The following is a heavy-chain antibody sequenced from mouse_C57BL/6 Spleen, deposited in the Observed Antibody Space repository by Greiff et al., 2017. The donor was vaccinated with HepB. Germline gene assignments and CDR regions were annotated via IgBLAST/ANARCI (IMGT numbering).Heavy chain of an antibody. CDR3: ARLGLRRDDGMDY. Sequence: QVQLQQPGAELVKPGASVKLSCKASGYTFTSYWMHWVKQRPGQGLEWIGMIHPNSGSTNYNEKFKRKATLTVDKSSSTAYMQLSSLTSEDSAVYFCARLGLRRDDGMDYWSQGTSVTVSS. CDR1: GYTFTSYW. J-gene: IGHJ4*01. V-gene: IGHV1-64*01. D-gene: IGHD2-4*01. CDR2: IHPNSGST.